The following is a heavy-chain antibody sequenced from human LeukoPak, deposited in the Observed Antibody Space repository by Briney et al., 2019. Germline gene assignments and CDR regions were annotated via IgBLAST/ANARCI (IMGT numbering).Heavy chain of an antibody. J-gene: IGHJ4*02. Sequence: SETLSLTCTVSGGSISGYYWSWIRQPPGKGLEWISYIYSSGTTNYNPSLKSRVTISVDTSKNQFSLKLSSVTAADTAVYYCARETTLMGYSSGLGFNYWGQGTLVTVSS. V-gene: IGHV4-59*01. CDR3: ARETTLMGYSSGLGFNY. D-gene: IGHD6-19*01. CDR2: IYSSGTT. CDR1: GGSISGYY.